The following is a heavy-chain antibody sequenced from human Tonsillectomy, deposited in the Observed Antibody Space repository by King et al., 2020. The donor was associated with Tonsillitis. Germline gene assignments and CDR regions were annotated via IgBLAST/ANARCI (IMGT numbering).Heavy chain of an antibody. Sequence: QLVQSGGGLVKPGGSLRLSCAASGFTFSDYYMSWIRQAPGKGLEWVSYISSSSSYTNYADSVKGRFTISRDNAKNSLYLQMNSLRAEDTAVYYWAREGDYYDSSGYLYWYFDLWGRGTLVTVSS. CDR2: ISSSSSYT. D-gene: IGHD3-22*01. J-gene: IGHJ2*01. CDR1: GFTFSDYY. CDR3: AREGDYYDSSGYLYWYFDL. V-gene: IGHV3-11*05.